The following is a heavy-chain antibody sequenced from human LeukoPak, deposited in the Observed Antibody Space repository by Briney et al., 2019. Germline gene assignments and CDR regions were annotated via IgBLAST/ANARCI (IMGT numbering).Heavy chain of an antibody. D-gene: IGHD6-13*01. Sequence: ASVKVSCKASGGTFSSYAISWVRQAPGQGLEWMGRIIPILGIANYAQKFQGRVTITADKSTSTAYMELSSLRSEDTAVYYCARVVGIAAAGLGYWGQGTLVTVSS. CDR2: IIPILGIA. CDR3: ARVVGIAAAGLGY. J-gene: IGHJ4*02. CDR1: GGTFSSYA. V-gene: IGHV1-69*04.